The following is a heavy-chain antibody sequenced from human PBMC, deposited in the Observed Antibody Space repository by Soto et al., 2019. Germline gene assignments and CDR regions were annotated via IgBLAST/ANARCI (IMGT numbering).Heavy chain of an antibody. CDR3: ARSDYGGKRGYYFDY. V-gene: IGHV4-59*01. J-gene: IGHJ4*02. Sequence: SETLSLTCSVSCDSISDYFWSWIRQPPGKGLEWIGNIYSSGTTNYKPSLKSRVSISVDTSKNQFSLNLNSVTAADTAVYYCARSDYGGKRGYYFDYWGQGTLVTVSS. CDR2: IYSSGTT. D-gene: IGHD4-17*01. CDR1: CDSISDYF.